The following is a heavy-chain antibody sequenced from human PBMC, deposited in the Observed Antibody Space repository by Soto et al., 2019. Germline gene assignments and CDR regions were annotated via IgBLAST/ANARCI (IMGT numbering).Heavy chain of an antibody. V-gene: IGHV3-30*04. J-gene: IGHJ5*01. D-gene: IGHD3-3*01. Sequence: VGSLRLSCAASGFTFSRHAIHWVRLTPGRGLEWVLAISRDGSYIYYTDSVMGRFTVSRANSKNTVFVQMTRLIPDDTALYFCARTRNGGVADSFDSWGQGPRVTVSS. CDR2: ISRDGSYI. CDR1: GFTFSRHA. CDR3: ARTRNGGVADSFDS.